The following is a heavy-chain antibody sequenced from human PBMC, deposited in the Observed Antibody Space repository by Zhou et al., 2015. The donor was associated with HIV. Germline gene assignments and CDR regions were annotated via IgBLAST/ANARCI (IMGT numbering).Heavy chain of an antibody. J-gene: IGHJ4*02. CDR2: IKQEGSDK. Sequence: EVQLVESGGGLVQPGGSLRLSCVTSGFTFSSYWMSWLRQAPGKGLEWVANIKQEGSDKYYVDSVKGRFTISRDNTKNSLYLQMDSLRAEDTAVYYCARDLGDDYESWGQGTLVTVSS. CDR3: ARDLGDDYES. V-gene: IGHV3-7*03. CDR1: GFTFSSYW. D-gene: IGHD4-17*01.